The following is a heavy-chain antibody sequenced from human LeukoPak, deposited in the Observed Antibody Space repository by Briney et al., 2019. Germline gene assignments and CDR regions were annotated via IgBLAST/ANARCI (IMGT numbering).Heavy chain of an antibody. CDR1: GFTFSSYV. V-gene: IGHV3-23*01. D-gene: IGHD2-15*01. Sequence: GGSLRLSCAVSGFTFSSYVMTWVRQVPGKGLEWVSAISGSGGSTYYADSVKGRFTIPRDNSKNTLYLQMNSLRAEDTAVYYCAKDREVVAATFDFDYWGQGTLVTVSS. CDR3: AKDREVVAATFDFDY. J-gene: IGHJ4*02. CDR2: ISGSGGST.